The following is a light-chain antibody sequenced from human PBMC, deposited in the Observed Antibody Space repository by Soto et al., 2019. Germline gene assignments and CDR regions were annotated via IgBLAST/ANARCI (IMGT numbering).Light chain of an antibody. CDR2: GAS. J-gene: IGKJ1*01. V-gene: IGKV3D-15*01. Sequence: ETVMTQSPGTLSVSPGESATLSCGTSQSVSSNLAWYQQKPGQAPRLLIYGASTRATGIRARFSGSGSGTEFTLAISRLEAEDFAVYYCHQYGSSPWTFGQGTKVEIK. CDR1: QSVSSN. CDR3: HQYGSSPWT.